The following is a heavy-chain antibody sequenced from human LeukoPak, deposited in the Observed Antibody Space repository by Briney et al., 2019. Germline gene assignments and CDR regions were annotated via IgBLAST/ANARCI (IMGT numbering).Heavy chain of an antibody. V-gene: IGHV1-8*01. Sequence: RASVKVSCKASGYTFTSYDINWVRQATGQGLEWMGWMNPNSGNTGYAQKFQGRVTMTRNTSISTAYMELSSLRSEDTAVYYCARITMVRGVPGEDYWGQGTLVTVSS. CDR3: ARITMVRGVPGEDY. J-gene: IGHJ4*02. CDR1: GYTFTSYD. CDR2: MNPNSGNT. D-gene: IGHD3-10*01.